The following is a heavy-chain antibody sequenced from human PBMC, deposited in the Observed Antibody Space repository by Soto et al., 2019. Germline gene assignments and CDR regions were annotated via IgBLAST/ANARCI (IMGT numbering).Heavy chain of an antibody. V-gene: IGHV3-73*01. CDR3: TRQPEAKRKISEYSGYDYYYYYYMDV. Sequence: EVQLVESGGGLVQPGGSLKLSCAASGFTFSGSAMHWVRQASGKGLEWVGRIRSKANSYATAYAASVKGRFTISRDDSKNTAYLQMNSLKTEDTAVYYCTRQPEAKRKISEYSGYDYYYYYYMDVWGKGTTVTVSS. CDR1: GFTFSGSA. J-gene: IGHJ6*03. D-gene: IGHD5-12*01. CDR2: IRSKANSYAT.